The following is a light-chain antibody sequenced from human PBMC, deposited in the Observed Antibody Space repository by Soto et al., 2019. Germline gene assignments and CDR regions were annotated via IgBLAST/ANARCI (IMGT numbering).Light chain of an antibody. Sequence: EILLTQSPGTLSLSPGERGTLTCRASQSVSNNYLAWYQQKPGQAPRLLIYGASTRDTGIPARFSGSGSGTEFTLPISRLQPEDFATYYCQQYGSSPRTFGQGTKVDI. V-gene: IGKV3-20*01. CDR1: QSVSNNY. CDR3: QQYGSSPRT. CDR2: GAS. J-gene: IGKJ1*01.